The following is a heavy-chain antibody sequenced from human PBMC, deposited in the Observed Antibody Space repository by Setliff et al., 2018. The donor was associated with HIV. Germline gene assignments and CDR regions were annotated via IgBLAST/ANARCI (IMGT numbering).Heavy chain of an antibody. D-gene: IGHD3-10*01. CDR2: IGTSTSNI. V-gene: IGHV3-48*03. Sequence: GGSLRLSCAASGFTFSSYEMNWVRQAPGKGLEWVSYIGTSTSNIYYADSVKGRFTISRDNAKNSLYLQMNSLRAEDTAVYYCARNPQGSYWVTRYGMDVWGRGTTVTVSS. CDR3: ARNPQGSYWVTRYGMDV. J-gene: IGHJ6*02. CDR1: GFTFSSYE.